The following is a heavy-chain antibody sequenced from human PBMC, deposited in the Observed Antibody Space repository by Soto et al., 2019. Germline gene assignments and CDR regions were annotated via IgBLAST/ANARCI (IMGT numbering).Heavy chain of an antibody. Sequence: RESLKISCKGSGYYFTSYWITWVRQMPGKGPEWKGRIDPSDSYTNYSPSFQGHVTISADKSISTAYLQWSSLKAPDTAMYYCARHRVGSSSYYYGMDVWGQGTTVTVSS. D-gene: IGHD6-6*01. V-gene: IGHV5-10-1*01. CDR3: ARHRVGSSSYYYGMDV. CDR2: IDPSDSYT. J-gene: IGHJ6*02. CDR1: GYYFTSYW.